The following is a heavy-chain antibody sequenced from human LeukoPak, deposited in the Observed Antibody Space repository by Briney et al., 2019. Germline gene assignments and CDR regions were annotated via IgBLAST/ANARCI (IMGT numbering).Heavy chain of an antibody. CDR3: ARAKDCSSTTCPFDI. CDR2: FIWKSVIT. J-gene: IGHJ3*02. V-gene: IGHV3-20*04. D-gene: IGHD2-2*01. CDR1: AFTFHDYG. Sequence: GGSLRLSCAASAFTFHDYGMSWVPQSPGKGREWISGFIWKSVITGYADSVKGRFTISRDNGQNSMYLQMNSLRAEDTALYYCARAKDCSSTTCPFDIWSQGTMATVPS.